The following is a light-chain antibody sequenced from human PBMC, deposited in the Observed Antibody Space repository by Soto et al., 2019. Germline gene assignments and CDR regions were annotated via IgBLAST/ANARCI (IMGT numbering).Light chain of an antibody. CDR2: AAS. CDR3: QQSYSAPR. J-gene: IGKJ1*01. CDR1: RSISNY. Sequence: DIQMTQSPSSLSASVGDRVTITCRASRSISNYLNWYQQKSGKAPRLLIYAASSLQPGVPSRFSGTGTGREFTLTITSLQPEDSATYYCQQSYSAPRFGHGTRVDLK. V-gene: IGKV1-39*01.